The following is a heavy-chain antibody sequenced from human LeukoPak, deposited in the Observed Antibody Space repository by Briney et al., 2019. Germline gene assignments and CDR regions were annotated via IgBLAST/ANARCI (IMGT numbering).Heavy chain of an antibody. Sequence: SETLSLTCTVSGGSTSSNWGWIRQPPGKGLEWIGNIYYSGSTYYNPSLKSRVTISVDTSKNQLSLKLSSVTAADTAVYYCARDPPEGYYGSGSYFDYWGQGTLVTVSS. CDR2: IYYSGST. CDR3: ARDPPEGYYGSGSYFDY. CDR1: GGSTSSN. J-gene: IGHJ4*02. D-gene: IGHD3-10*01. V-gene: IGHV4-39*07.